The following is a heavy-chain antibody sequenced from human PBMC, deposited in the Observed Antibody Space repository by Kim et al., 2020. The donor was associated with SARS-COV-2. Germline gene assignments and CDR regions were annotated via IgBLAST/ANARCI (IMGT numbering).Heavy chain of an antibody. CDR1: GFTFSNAW. J-gene: IGHJ4*02. CDR3: STGGPFFDF. D-gene: IGHD3-10*01. CDR2: IKSKANGETI. Sequence: GGSLRLSCAGSGFTFSNAWMYWVRQAPGKGLEWVGRIKSKANGETIDYAAAPVKGRFIISRDDSKNTVFLQMNSLNIEDTAVYYCSTGGPFFDFWGQGILVTVSS. V-gene: IGHV3-15*01.